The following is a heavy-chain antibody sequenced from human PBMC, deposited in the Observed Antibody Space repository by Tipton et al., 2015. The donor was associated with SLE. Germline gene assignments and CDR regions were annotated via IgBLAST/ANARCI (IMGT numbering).Heavy chain of an antibody. Sequence: LSLTCAASGFTFSDYYMSWVRQAPGKGLEWVANIKQDGSEKYYVDSVKGRFTISRDNAKNSLYLQMNSLRAEDTAVYYCARVLTAFDIWGQGTMVTVSS. CDR1: GFTFSDYY. CDR2: IKQDGSEK. CDR3: ARVLTAFDI. J-gene: IGHJ3*02. V-gene: IGHV3-7*05.